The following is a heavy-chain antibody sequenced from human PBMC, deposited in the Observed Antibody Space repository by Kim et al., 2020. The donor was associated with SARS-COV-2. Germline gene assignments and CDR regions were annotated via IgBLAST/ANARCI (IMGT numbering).Heavy chain of an antibody. J-gene: IGHJ4*02. V-gene: IGHV3-21*04. CDR2: ISSSSSYI. CDR3: ARDHPLLWFGEFDY. CDR1: GFTFSSYS. D-gene: IGHD3-10*01. Sequence: GGSLRLSCAASGFTFSSYSMNWVRQAPGKGLEWVSSISSSSSYIYYADSVKGRFTISRDNAKNSLYLQMNSLRAEDTAVYYCARDHPLLWFGEFDYWGQGTPVTVSS.